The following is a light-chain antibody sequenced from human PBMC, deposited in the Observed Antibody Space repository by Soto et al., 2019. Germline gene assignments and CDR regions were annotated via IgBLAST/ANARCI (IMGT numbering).Light chain of an antibody. Sequence: DIQMTQSPYSVSASVEYRVTITCRTRQGINNWLAWYQEKPGKAPKLLISATSNLHSGVPSRFSGSGSGADFTLTISSLQPEDFATYYCQQANSFPPSFGPGTKVYIK. J-gene: IGKJ3*01. CDR2: ATS. V-gene: IGKV1-12*01. CDR3: QQANSFPPS. CDR1: QGINNW.